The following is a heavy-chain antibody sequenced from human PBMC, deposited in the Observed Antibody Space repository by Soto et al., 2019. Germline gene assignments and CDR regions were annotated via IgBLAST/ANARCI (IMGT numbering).Heavy chain of an antibody. V-gene: IGHV1-18*01. CDR2: INAYNGNT. CDR1: GYTFTSYG. CDR3: ARDQAMAQFDY. J-gene: IGHJ4*02. D-gene: IGHD5-18*01. Sequence: QVQLVQSGAEGKKPGASVKVSCKASGYTFTSYGISWVRQAPGQGLEWMGWINAYNGNTKYAQKLQGEVPMTTDTTTSTAYMELRSLRSDDTAVYYCARDQAMAQFDYWGQGTLVTVSS.